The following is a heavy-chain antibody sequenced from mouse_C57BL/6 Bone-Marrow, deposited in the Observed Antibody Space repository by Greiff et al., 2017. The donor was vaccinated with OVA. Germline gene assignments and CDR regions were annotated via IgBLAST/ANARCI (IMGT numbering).Heavy chain of an antibody. Sequence: QVQLQQPGAELVKPGASVKLSCKASGYTFTSYWMHWVKQRPGQGLEWIGMIHPNSGSTNYNEKFKSKATLTVDKSSSTAYMPLSSLTSEDSAVXYGARCPRGVTTRYGDVGGTGTTVTVSA. D-gene: IGHD2-2*01. V-gene: IGHV1-64*01. CDR1: GYTFTSYW. J-gene: IGHJ1*03. CDR2: IHPNSGST. CDR3: ARCPRGVTTRYGDV.